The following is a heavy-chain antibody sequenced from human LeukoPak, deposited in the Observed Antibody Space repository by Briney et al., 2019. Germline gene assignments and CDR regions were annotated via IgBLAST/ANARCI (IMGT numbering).Heavy chain of an antibody. Sequence: SETLSLTCTVSGGSISSSYYYWGWIRQPPGKGLEWIGSIYYSGSTNYNPSLKSRVTISVDTSKNQFSLKLSSVTAADTAVYYCAREGVPLLGPYYYDSSGYSEPLRIFDYWGQGTLVTVSS. CDR2: IYYSGST. V-gene: IGHV4-39*07. J-gene: IGHJ4*02. CDR1: GGSISSSYYY. D-gene: IGHD3-22*01. CDR3: AREGVPLLGPYYYDSSGYSEPLRIFDY.